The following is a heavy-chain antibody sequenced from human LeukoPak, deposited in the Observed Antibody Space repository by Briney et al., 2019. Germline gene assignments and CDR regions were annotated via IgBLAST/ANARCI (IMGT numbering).Heavy chain of an antibody. D-gene: IGHD1-7*01. Sequence: SGGSLRLSCAASGFTFSSYGMHWVRQAPGKGLEWVAVISYDGSNKYYADSVKGQFTISRDNAKNSLYLQMNSLRAEDTAVYYCARDGPGRNYEGFDYWGQGTLVTVSS. CDR1: GFTFSSYG. CDR3: ARDGPGRNYEGFDY. J-gene: IGHJ4*02. V-gene: IGHV3-30*03. CDR2: ISYDGSNK.